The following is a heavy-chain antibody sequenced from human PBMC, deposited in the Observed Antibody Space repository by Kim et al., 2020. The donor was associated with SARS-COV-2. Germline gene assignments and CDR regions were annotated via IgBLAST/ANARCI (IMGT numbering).Heavy chain of an antibody. V-gene: IGHV3-21*01. Sequence: DSVKGRFTISRDNAKNSLYLQMNSLRAEDTAVYYCARVFIAAAGNRAGDYWGQGTLVTVSS. D-gene: IGHD6-13*01. J-gene: IGHJ4*02. CDR3: ARVFIAAAGNRAGDY.